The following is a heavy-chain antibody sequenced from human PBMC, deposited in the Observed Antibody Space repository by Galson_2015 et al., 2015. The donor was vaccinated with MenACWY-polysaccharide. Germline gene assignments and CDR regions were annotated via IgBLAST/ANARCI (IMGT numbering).Heavy chain of an antibody. CDR1: GYIFNNYW. V-gene: IGHV5-51*03. J-gene: IGHJ4*02. D-gene: IGHD4-23*01. CDR2: IFPDNSDP. CDR3: ARLRGLGGQFYCDF. Sequence: QSGAEVKKPGESLKISCKASGYIFNNYWIGWVRQMPDRGLEWMGRIFPDNSDPGYSPSFQGQVTVSVDKSTSTAYLHLSGLKDSDTGMYYCARLRGLGGQFYCDFWGQGSLVTVSS.